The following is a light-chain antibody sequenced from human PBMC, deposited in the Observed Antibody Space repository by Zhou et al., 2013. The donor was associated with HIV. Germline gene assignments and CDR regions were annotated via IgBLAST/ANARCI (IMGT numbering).Light chain of an antibody. CDR3: QKYDLAPLT. CDR2: AAS. J-gene: IGKJ4*01. CDR1: HDIESY. V-gene: IGKV1-27*01. Sequence: DIQLTQSPSFLSASVGKRVTITCRASHDIESYLAWYQQRPGKAPKLLIYAASSLQSGVPSRFSGSGSGTNFTLTISSLQPEDVGTYYCQKYDLAPLTFGGGTKVEIK.